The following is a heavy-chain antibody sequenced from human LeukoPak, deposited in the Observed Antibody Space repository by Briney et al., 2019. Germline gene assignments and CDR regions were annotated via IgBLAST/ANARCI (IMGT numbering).Heavy chain of an antibody. Sequence: GGSLRLSCAASGFTFSSYSMNWVRQAPGKGLEWVSSISSSSSYIYYADSMKGRFTISRDNAKNSLYLQMNSLRAEDTAVYYCARDEAIVVVIPFDIWGQGTMVTVSS. D-gene: IGHD3-22*01. J-gene: IGHJ3*02. CDR1: GFTFSSYS. CDR2: ISSSSSYI. CDR3: ARDEAIVVVIPFDI. V-gene: IGHV3-21*01.